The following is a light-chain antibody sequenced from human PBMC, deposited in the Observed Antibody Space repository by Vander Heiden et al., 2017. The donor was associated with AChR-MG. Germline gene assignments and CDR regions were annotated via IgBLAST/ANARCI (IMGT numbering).Light chain of an antibody. Sequence: DSQFTQSPSILSASVGDRVTVTCRASQAMSTNIAWYQQKPAKAPNLLIYAASTLQAGVPSRFSGSGSGTEFTLTISSLQPEDFAAYYCQQLHSFPWDFGGGTKVEIK. J-gene: IGKJ4*01. CDR3: QQLHSFPWD. CDR1: QAMSTN. V-gene: IGKV1-9*01. CDR2: AAS.